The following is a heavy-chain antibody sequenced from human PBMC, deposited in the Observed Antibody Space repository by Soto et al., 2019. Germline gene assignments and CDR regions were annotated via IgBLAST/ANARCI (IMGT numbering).Heavy chain of an antibody. CDR1: GFAFSDYP. CDR2: ISASGEKP. CDR3: AKLEWLEFGGDY. V-gene: IGHV3-23*01. J-gene: IGHJ4*02. Sequence: EVHLLESGGCVVQPGKSLKISCATSGFAFSDYPMTWVRQPPGQGLEWVSGISASGEKPYYADSVKGRFTISRDNSKNTLSLQMNSLRVEDTGIYYCAKLEWLEFGGDYWGQGTLVTVSS. D-gene: IGHD6-19*01.